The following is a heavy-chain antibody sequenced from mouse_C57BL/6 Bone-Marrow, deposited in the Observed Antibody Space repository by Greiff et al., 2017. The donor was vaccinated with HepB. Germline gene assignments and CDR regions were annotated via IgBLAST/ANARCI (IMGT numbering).Heavy chain of an antibody. V-gene: IGHV1-39*01. J-gene: IGHJ1*03. CDR3: AVITTVVEDWYFDV. CDR2: INPNYGTT. Sequence: VQLKESGPELVKPGASVKISCKASGYSFTDYNMNWVKQSNGKSLEWIGVINPNYGTTSYNQKFKGKATLTVDQSSSTAYMQLNSLTSEDSAVYYGAVITTVVEDWYFDVWGTGTTVTVSS. CDR1: GYSFTDYN. D-gene: IGHD1-1*01.